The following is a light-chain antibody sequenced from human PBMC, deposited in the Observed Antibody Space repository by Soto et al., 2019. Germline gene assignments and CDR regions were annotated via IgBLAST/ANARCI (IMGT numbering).Light chain of an antibody. CDR3: QQYNSYSEYT. CDR1: PSISTW. V-gene: IGKV1-5*01. Sequence: DIQITQSPSTLSASVGDRVTITCRASPSISTWLAWYQQKPGKAPKLLIYDASSLQSGVPSRFSGSASGTEFTLTISSLQPDDFATYYCQQYNSYSEYTFGQGTKLEIK. CDR2: DAS. J-gene: IGKJ2*01.